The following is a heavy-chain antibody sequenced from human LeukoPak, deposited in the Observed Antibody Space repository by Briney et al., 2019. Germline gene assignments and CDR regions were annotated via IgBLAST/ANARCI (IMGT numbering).Heavy chain of an antibody. CDR2: IYYSGST. CDR3: ARDQRITSNSNYYYYYMDV. D-gene: IGHD4-11*01. J-gene: IGHJ6*03. CDR1: GGSISSSSYY. Sequence: SETLSLTCTVSGGSISSSSYYWGWIRQPPGKGLEWIGSIYYSGSTNYNPSLKSRVTISIDTPKNQFSLKLSSVTAADTAVYYCARDQRITSNSNYYYYYMDVWGKGTTVTVFS. V-gene: IGHV4-39*07.